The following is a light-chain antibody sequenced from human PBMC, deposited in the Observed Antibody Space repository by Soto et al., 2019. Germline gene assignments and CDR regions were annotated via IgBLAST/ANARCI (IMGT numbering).Light chain of an antibody. CDR3: QQYNNWPLT. V-gene: IGKV1-5*01. Sequence: GDGVTITCGASQSISSWLAWYQQKPGKAPKLLIYDASSLESGVPSRFSGSGSGTDFTLTISRLEPEDFAVYYCQQYNNWPLTFGGGTKVDIK. J-gene: IGKJ4*01. CDR2: DAS. CDR1: QSISSW.